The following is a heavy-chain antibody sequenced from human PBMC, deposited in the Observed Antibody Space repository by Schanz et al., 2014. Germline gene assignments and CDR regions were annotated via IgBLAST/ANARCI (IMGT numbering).Heavy chain of an antibody. V-gene: IGHV4-39*07. Sequence: QLQLQESGPGLVKPSETLSLTCTVSGGSISSSSYYWGWIRQPPGKGLEWVSTVYMSAASTRYADSVKGRFIISRDSSKNTLFLQMNSLRAEDTAVYFCARDGGRDGYNLAFDVWGQGTLVTVSS. CDR3: ARDGGRDGYNLAFDV. J-gene: IGHJ3*01. CDR2: VYMSAAST. CDR1: GGSISSSSYY. D-gene: IGHD5-12*01.